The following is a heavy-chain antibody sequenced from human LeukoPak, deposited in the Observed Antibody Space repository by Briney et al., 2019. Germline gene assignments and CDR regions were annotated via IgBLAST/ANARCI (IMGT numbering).Heavy chain of an antibody. D-gene: IGHD3-22*01. CDR3: AKDYYDSSGYYHAEPFDY. CDR2: ISSSGGST. Sequence: GGSLRLSCAASGFTFSSYAMSWVRQAPGKGLEWVSAISSSGGSTYYADSVKGRFTISRDNSKNTLYLQMNSLRAEDTAVYYCAKDYYDSSGYYHAEPFDYWGQGTLVTVSS. V-gene: IGHV3-23*01. J-gene: IGHJ4*02. CDR1: GFTFSSYA.